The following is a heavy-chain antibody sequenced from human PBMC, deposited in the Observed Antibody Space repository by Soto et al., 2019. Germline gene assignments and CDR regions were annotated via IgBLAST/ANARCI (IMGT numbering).Heavy chain of an antibody. D-gene: IGHD3-10*01. J-gene: IGHJ6*03. Sequence: GGSLRLSCAASGFTFSNAWMSWVRQAPGKGLEWVGRIKSKTDGGTTDYAAPVKGRFTISRDDSKNTLYLQMNSLKTEDTAVYYCTTDTTGEPFLWVMYYYYMDVWGKGTTVTVSS. V-gene: IGHV3-15*01. CDR3: TTDTTGEPFLWVMYYYYMDV. CDR2: IKSKTDGGTT. CDR1: GFTFSNAW.